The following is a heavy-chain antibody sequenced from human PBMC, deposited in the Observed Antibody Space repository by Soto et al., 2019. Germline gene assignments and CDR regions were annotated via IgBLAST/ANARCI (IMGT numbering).Heavy chain of an antibody. Sequence: SLRLSCEVSGVTDSTAWMHWVRQAPGNGLVWVSSSSSSSSYIDYADSVKGRFTISRDNSKNTLYIQTSSLRAEDTAVYYCVKWVVSAGMDVWGQGTTVTVSS. CDR2: SSSSSSYI. V-gene: IGHV3-21*01. CDR1: GVTDSTAW. CDR3: VKWVVSAGMDV. J-gene: IGHJ6*02. D-gene: IGHD2-8*01.